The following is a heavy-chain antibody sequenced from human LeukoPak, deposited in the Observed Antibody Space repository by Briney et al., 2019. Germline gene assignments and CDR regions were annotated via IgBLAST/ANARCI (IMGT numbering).Heavy chain of an antibody. V-gene: IGHV3-7*01. J-gene: IGHJ4*02. CDR1: GFTFSSYW. CDR3: ARSDWLLPGYFDY. D-gene: IGHD3/OR15-3a*01. CDR2: IKQDGSEK. Sequence: GGSLRLSCAASGFTFSSYWMSRVRQAPGKGLEWVANIKQDGSEKYYVDSVKGRFTISRDNAKNSLYLQMNSLRAEDTAVYYCARSDWLLPGYFDYWGQGTLVTVSS.